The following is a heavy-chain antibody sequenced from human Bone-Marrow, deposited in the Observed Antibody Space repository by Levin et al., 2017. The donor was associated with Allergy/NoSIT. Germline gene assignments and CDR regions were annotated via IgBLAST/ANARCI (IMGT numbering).Heavy chain of an antibody. D-gene: IGHD3/OR15-3a*01. J-gene: IGHJ3*02. Sequence: SQTLSLPCTVSGDSIHGFYWIWIRQPPGKGLEWIGYVYSSGSTNYKPSLKSRVTMSIDTSKNQFSLKLKSVTAADTAVYYCARDGRGTGTDDAFDIWGQGTMVTVSS. CDR2: VYSSGST. V-gene: IGHV4-59*01. CDR1: GDSIHGFY. CDR3: ARDGRGTGTDDAFDI.